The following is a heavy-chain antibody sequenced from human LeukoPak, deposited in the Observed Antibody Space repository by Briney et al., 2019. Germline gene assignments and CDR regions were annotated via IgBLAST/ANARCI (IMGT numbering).Heavy chain of an antibody. J-gene: IGHJ5*02. V-gene: IGHV4-34*01. CDR1: GGSFSGYY. CDR2: INHSGST. Sequence: PSETLPLTCAVYGGSFSGYYWSWIRQPPGKGLEWIGEINHSGSTNYNPSLKSRVTISVDTSKNQFSLKLSSVTAADTAVYYCARHPTIFGVRLNWFDPWGQGTLVTVSS. D-gene: IGHD3-3*01. CDR3: ARHPTIFGVRLNWFDP.